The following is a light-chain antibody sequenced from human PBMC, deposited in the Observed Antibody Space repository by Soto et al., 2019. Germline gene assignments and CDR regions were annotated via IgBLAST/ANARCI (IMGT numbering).Light chain of an antibody. Sequence: DVVMTQSPLSLPVTLGQPASISCRSSQSLVYSDGNTYLNWFQQRRGQSPRRLIYKVSNRDSGDPYSLIGSGSGTDLTLKINKVDAEDVGGYYLLQGTHWAWTFGLRTKVEIK. CDR3: LQGTHWAWT. CDR1: QSLVYSDGNTY. J-gene: IGKJ1*01. V-gene: IGKV2-30*01. CDR2: KVS.